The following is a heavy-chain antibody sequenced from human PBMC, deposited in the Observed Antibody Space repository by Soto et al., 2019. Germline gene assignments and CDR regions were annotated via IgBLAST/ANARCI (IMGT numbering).Heavy chain of an antibody. D-gene: IGHD6-13*01. CDR1: GGSFSGYY. V-gene: IGHV4-34*01. CDR3: ASRGRIAAVGTGNY. Sequence: QVQLQQWGAGLLKPSETLSLTCAVYGGSFSGYYWSWIRQPPGKGLEWIGEINHSGSTNYNPSLKSRVTISVDTSKNQFSLKLSSVTAADTAVYYCASRGRIAAVGTGNYWGQGTLVTVSS. J-gene: IGHJ4*02. CDR2: INHSGST.